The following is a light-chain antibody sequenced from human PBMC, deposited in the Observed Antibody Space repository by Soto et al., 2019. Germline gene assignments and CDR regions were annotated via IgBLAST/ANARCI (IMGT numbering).Light chain of an antibody. J-gene: IGKJ5*01. V-gene: IGKV3-11*01. CDR3: QQRSNWPTIT. Sequence: DIVLTQSPATLSLSPGERATLSCRASQSVSSYLAWYQLKPGQAPRLLIYDASNRATGIPARFSGSGSGTDFTLTISSLEPEDFAVYYCQQRSNWPTITFGQGTRLEIK. CDR1: QSVSSY. CDR2: DAS.